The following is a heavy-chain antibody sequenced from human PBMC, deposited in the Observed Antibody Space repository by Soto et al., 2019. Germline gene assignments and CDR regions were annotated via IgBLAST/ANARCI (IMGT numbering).Heavy chain of an antibody. Sequence: SETLSLTCTVSGGSISSGGYYWSWIRQHPGKGLEWIGYIYYSGSTYYNPSLKSRVTIXXXXSXNXFXLXXXSVTXADTAVYYCAISDGVVPPHFDYRGQGTLVTVSS. CDR2: IYYSGST. CDR3: AISDGVVPPHFDY. CDR1: GGSISSGGYY. D-gene: IGHD3-3*01. J-gene: IGHJ4*02. V-gene: IGHV4-31*03.